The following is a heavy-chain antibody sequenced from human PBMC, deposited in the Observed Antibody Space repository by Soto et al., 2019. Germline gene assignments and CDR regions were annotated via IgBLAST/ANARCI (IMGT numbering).Heavy chain of an antibody. J-gene: IGHJ6*02. Sequence: SQTLSLTCVISGDSVSSNSAAWNWIRQSPSRGLEWLGRTYYRSKWYNDYAVSVKSRITINPDTSKNQFSLQLNSVTPEDTAVYYCARSSSWYEVYYYYGMDVWGQGTTVTVSS. V-gene: IGHV6-1*01. CDR3: ARSSSWYEVYYYYGMDV. CDR2: TYYRSKWYN. CDR1: GDSVSSNSAA. D-gene: IGHD6-13*01.